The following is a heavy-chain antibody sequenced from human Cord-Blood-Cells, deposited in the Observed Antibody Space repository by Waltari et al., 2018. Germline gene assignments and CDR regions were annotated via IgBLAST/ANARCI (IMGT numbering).Heavy chain of an antibody. D-gene: IGHD6-6*01. CDR1: GFTFSSYW. CDR2: IKQDGSEK. Sequence: EVQLVESGGGLVQPGGSLRLPCAASGFTFSSYWMSWVRQAPGKGLEWVANIKQDGSEKYYGDSVKGRFTISRDNAKNSLYLQMNSLRAEDTAVYYCARVALYPLAARQMRAFDIWGQGTMVTVSS. J-gene: IGHJ3*02. CDR3: ARVALYPLAARQMRAFDI. V-gene: IGHV3-7*01.